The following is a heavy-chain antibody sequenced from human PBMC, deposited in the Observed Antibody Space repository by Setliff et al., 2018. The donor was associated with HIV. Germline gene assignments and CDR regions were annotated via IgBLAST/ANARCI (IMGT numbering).Heavy chain of an antibody. CDR3: ARLGDSGYDFRGYFDY. Sequence: PSETLSLTCTVSGGSISTYYWSWIRQPAGKGLEWIGRIYTNGSTNYNPSLKSRVTMSVDTSKNQFSLKLSSVTAADTALYFCARLGDSGYDFRGYFDYWGQGKLVTVSS. CDR2: IYTNGST. J-gene: IGHJ4*02. CDR1: GGSISTYY. V-gene: IGHV4-4*07. D-gene: IGHD5-12*01.